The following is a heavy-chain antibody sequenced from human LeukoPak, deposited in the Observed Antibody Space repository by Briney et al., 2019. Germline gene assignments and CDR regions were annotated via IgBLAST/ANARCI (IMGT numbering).Heavy chain of an antibody. D-gene: IGHD3-10*01. CDR3: ARSAGSGSYYGTVDY. V-gene: IGHV3-20*04. CDR1: GFTFDDYG. CDR2: INWNGGST. Sequence: PGGSLRLSCAASGFTFDDYGMSWVRQAPGRGLEWVSGINWNGGSTGYADSVKGRFTISRDNAKNSLYLQMNSLRAEDTALYYCARSAGSGSYYGTVDYWGQGTLVTVSS. J-gene: IGHJ4*02.